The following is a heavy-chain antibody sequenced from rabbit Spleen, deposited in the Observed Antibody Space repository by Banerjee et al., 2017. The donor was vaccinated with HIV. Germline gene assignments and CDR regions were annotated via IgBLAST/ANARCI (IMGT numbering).Heavy chain of an antibody. CDR1: GVSFSDKDV. Sequence: EQLEESGGGLVKPEGSLTLTCKASGVSFSDKDVMCWVRQAPGKGLEWIACIYTRNDDTDYANWAKGRFTVSKTSSTMVTLQMTSLTAADTATYFCTREYSNGRGDWDLWGPGTLVTVS. CDR2: IYTRNDDT. J-gene: IGHJ4*01. D-gene: IGHD2-1*01. V-gene: IGHV1S45*01. CDR3: TREYSNGRGDWDL.